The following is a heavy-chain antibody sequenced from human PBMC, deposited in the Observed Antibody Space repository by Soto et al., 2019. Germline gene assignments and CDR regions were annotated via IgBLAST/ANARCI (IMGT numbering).Heavy chain of an antibody. CDR2: IRSKAYGGTT. CDR3: TAELNYYDSSGHPSYYFDY. V-gene: IGHV3-49*03. D-gene: IGHD3-22*01. J-gene: IGHJ4*02. CDR1: GFTFGDYA. Sequence: AGGSLRLSCTASGFTFGDYAMSWFRQAPGKGLEWVGFIRSKAYGGTTEYAASVKGRFTISRDDSKSIAYLQMNSLKTEDTAVYYCTAELNYYDSSGHPSYYFDYWGQGTLVTVSS.